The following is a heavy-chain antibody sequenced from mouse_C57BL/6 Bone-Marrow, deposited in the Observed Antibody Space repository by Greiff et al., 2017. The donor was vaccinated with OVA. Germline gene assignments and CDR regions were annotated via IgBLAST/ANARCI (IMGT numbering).Heavy chain of an antibody. J-gene: IGHJ3*01. CDR2: IDPETGGT. D-gene: IGHD2-5*01. Sequence: QVQLQQSGAELVRPGASVTLSCKASGYTFTDYEMHWVKQTPVHGLEWIGAIDPETGGTAYNQKFKGKAILTADKASSTAYMELRSLTSEDSAVYYCTSYPFYYSNAWFAYWGQGTLVTVSA. V-gene: IGHV1-15*01. CDR1: GYTFTDYE. CDR3: TSYPFYYSNAWFAY.